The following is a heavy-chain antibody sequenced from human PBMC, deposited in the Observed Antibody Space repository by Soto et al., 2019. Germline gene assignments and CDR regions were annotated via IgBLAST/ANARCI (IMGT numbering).Heavy chain of an antibody. CDR1: GGSISGYY. CDR2: IYYNGST. V-gene: IGHV4-59*01. J-gene: IGHJ4*02. Sequence: PSETLSLTCTVSGGSISGYYWSWIRQPPGKGLEWIDYIYYNGSTNYNPSLKSRVTISVDTSKNQFSLKLSSVTAADTAVYYCARGQGLGELLTDFWGQGALVTVSS. D-gene: IGHD3-10*01. CDR3: ARGQGLGELLTDF.